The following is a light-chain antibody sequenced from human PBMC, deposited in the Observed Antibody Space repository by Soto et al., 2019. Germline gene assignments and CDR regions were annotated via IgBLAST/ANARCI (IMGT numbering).Light chain of an antibody. CDR3: QTWGSGWV. Sequence: QLVLTQSPSASASLGASVKLTCSLSSGHSTFAIAWHQQRPEKGPRYLMKVNSDGSHNKGDGIPDRFSGSSSGTERYLTISSLQSDDEADYYCQTWGSGWVFGGGTKLTVL. CDR1: SGHSTFA. J-gene: IGLJ3*02. V-gene: IGLV4-69*01. CDR2: VNSDGSH.